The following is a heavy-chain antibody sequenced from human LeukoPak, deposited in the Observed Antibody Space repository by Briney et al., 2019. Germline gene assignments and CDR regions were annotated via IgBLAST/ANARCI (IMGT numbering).Heavy chain of an antibody. V-gene: IGHV3-30*18. D-gene: IGHD2-15*01. J-gene: IGHJ4*02. CDR3: AKDASSGGSCPNDY. Sequence: GGSLRLSCAASGFSLSFYSLDWVRQAPGKGLEWVAVISYDGSNKYYADSVKGRFTISRDNSKNTLYLQMNSLRAEDTAVYYCAKDASSGGSCPNDYWGQGTLVTVSS. CDR2: ISYDGSNK. CDR1: GFSLSFYS.